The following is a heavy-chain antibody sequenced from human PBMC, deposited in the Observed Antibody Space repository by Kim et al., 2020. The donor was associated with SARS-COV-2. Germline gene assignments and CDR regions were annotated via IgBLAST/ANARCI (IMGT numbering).Heavy chain of an antibody. Sequence: KFQGRVTITRDTSASTAYMELSSLRSEDTAVYYCARGTGGNYYDSSGYFVWGQGTLVTVSS. V-gene: IGHV1-3*01. J-gene: IGHJ4*02. CDR3: ARGTGGNYYDSSGYFV. D-gene: IGHD3-22*01.